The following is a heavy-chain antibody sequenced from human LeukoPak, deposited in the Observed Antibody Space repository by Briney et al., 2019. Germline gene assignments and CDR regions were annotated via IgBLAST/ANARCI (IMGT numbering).Heavy chain of an antibody. D-gene: IGHD3-10*01. V-gene: IGHV3-48*01. CDR3: AKEGGSGSYQNC. CDR2: ISSSSSAT. Sequence: SGGSLRLSCAASGFTFSSYSINWARQAPGKGLEWLSYISSSSSATYYADSVKGRFTVSRDNAKNSLYLQMERLRAEDTVVYYCAKEGGSGSYQNCWGEGTLVSVSS. J-gene: IGHJ4*02. CDR1: GFTFSSYS.